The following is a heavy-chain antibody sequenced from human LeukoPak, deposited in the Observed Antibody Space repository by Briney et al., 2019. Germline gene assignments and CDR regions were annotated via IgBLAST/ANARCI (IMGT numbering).Heavy chain of an antibody. CDR3: ARETLVGATTRFAFDI. Sequence: ASVKVSCKASGYTFTGYYMHWVRQAPGQGLEWMGWINTDTGNPTYGQGFTGRFVFSLDTSVSTAYLQISSLKAEDTAVYYCARETLVGATTRFAFDIWGQGTMVTVSS. J-gene: IGHJ3*02. CDR1: GYTFTGYY. D-gene: IGHD1-26*01. V-gene: IGHV7-4-1*02. CDR2: INTDTGNP.